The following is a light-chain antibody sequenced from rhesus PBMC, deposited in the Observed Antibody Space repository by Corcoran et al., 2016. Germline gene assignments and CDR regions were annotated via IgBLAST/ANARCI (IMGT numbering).Light chain of an antibody. CDR2: YAA. CDR1: QSVSIN. CDR3: QPYNNWNT. J-gene: IGKJ4*01. Sequence: EIVMTQSPATLSLSPGERATLSCRASQSVSINLAGYQQKPGQAPRLPISYAANRATGIPDRFRCSGSGTDFNLTISSLEPEDVGVYFCQPYNNWNTFGGGTKVELK. V-gene: IGKV3-35*01.